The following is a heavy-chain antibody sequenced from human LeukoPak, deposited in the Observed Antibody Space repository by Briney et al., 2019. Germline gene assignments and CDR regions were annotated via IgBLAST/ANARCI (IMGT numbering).Heavy chain of an antibody. J-gene: IGHJ6*03. D-gene: IGHD2-2*02. CDR2: IIPIFGTA. V-gene: IGHV1-69*01. Sequence: SVKVSCKASGYTFTAYYMHWVRQAPGQGLEWMGGIIPIFGTANYAQKFQGRVTITADESTSTAYMELSSLRSEDTAVYYCASSDIVVVPAAIQRSSYYYYYYMDVWGKGTTVTVSS. CDR1: GYTFTAYY. CDR3: ASSDIVVVPAAIQRSSYYYYYYMDV.